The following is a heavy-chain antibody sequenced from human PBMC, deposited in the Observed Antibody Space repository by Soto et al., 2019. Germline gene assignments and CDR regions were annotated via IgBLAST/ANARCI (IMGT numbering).Heavy chain of an antibody. CDR2: IDSDGTDT. V-gene: IGHV3-23*05. CDR1: GFTFYTYA. J-gene: IGHJ5*01. Sequence: GGSLRLSCEASGFTFYTYAMIWVRQAPGKGLEWVTAIDSDGTDTYYADFVKGRFTVSRDNSKNTLYLQMRSLTAADTALYYCAKGRLAVGSDWFDSWGPGTLVTVSS. CDR3: AKGRLAVGSDWFDS. D-gene: IGHD1-26*01.